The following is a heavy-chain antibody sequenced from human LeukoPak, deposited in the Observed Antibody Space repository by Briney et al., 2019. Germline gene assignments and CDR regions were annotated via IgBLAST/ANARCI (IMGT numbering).Heavy chain of an antibody. V-gene: IGHV1-18*01. J-gene: IGHJ3*02. CDR2: ISPYNGNT. D-gene: IGHD4-17*01. CDR1: GYTFTSYG. CDR3: ARDRASYGDYVRDAFDI. Sequence: ASVKVSCKASGYTFTSYGISWVRQAPGQGLEWMGWISPYNGNTNYAQKLQGRVTMTTDTSTSTAYMELRSLRSDDTAVYYCARDRASYGDYVRDAFDIWGQGTMVTVSS.